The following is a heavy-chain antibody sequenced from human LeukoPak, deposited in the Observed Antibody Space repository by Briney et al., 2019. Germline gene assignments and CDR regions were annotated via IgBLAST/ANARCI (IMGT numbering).Heavy chain of an antibody. CDR3: ARDDYRGVTNFDP. CDR2: INPIEGST. D-gene: IGHD3-10*01. Sequence: ASVKVSCKASGYPFTGSYMHWVRQAPGQGLEWMGIINPIEGSTTYAEKFQGRVTMTRDVSTSTVSMELSSLRSEDTAVYYCARDDYRGVTNFDPWGQGTLVTVSS. J-gene: IGHJ5*02. V-gene: IGHV1-46*01. CDR1: GYPFTGSY.